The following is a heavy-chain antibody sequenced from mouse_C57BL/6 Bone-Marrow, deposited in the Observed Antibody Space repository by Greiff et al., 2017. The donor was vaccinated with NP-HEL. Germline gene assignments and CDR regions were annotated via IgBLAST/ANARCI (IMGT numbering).Heavy chain of an antibody. CDR1: GYTFTSYW. CDR2: IDPSDSYT. D-gene: IGHD1-1*01. V-gene: IGHV1-50*01. J-gene: IGHJ4*01. CDR3: ARCRTVVDAMDY. Sequence: VHLVESGAELVKPGASVKLSCKASGYTFTSYWMQWVKQRPGQGLEWIGEIDPSDSYTNYNQKFKGKATLTVDTSSSTAYMQLSSLTSEDSAVYYCARCRTVVDAMDYWGQGTSVTVSS.